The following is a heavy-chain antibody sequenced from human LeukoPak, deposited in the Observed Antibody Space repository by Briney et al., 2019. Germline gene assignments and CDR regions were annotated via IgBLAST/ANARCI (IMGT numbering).Heavy chain of an antibody. CDR1: GFTFSRSW. CDR3: ARDQGGSGPTAYDY. J-gene: IGHJ4*02. Sequence: GGSLRLSCAASGFTFSRSWMHWVRQAPGKGLVWVSRINTDGSDTMYADSVKGRFTISRDNAKNTLYLQMNSLKAEDTAVYYCARDQGGSGPTAYDYWGQGNLVTVSS. D-gene: IGHD6-19*01. CDR2: INTDGSDT. V-gene: IGHV3-74*03.